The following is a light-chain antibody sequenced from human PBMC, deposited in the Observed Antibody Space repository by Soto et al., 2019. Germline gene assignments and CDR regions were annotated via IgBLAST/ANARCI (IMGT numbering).Light chain of an antibody. V-gene: IGKV3-15*01. J-gene: IGKJ4*01. CDR1: QSVSSN. Sequence: EIVMTQSPATLSVSPGETATLSCRASQSVSSNFAWYQQKPGQAPRLHIYGVSTRATGIPARFSGSGSGTEFTLTISSLQSEDFALYYCQQYNNWPLTFGGGTKVEIK. CDR2: GVS. CDR3: QQYNNWPLT.